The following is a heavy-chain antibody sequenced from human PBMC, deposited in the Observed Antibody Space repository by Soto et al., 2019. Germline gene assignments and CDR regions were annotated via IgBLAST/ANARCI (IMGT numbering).Heavy chain of an antibody. J-gene: IGHJ5*02. Sequence: GASVKVSCKVSGYTLTELSMHWLRQAPGKGLEWMGGFDPEDGETIYAQKFQGRVTMTEDTSTDTAYMELSSLRSEDTAVYYCATAWNYFFWFDPWGQGTLVTVSS. CDR2: FDPEDGET. V-gene: IGHV1-24*01. CDR3: ATAWNYFFWFDP. D-gene: IGHD1-7*01. CDR1: GYTLTELS.